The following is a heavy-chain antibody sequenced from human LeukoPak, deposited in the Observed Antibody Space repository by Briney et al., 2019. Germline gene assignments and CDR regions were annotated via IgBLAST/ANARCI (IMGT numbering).Heavy chain of an antibody. D-gene: IGHD3-22*01. CDR3: ATAAMIVVGEFDY. V-gene: IGHV1-24*01. Sequence: ASVKVSCKVSGYTLTELSMHWVRQAPGKGLEWMGGFDPEVGETIYAQKFQGRVTMTEDTSTDTAYMELSSLRSEDTAVYYCATAAMIVVGEFDYWGQGTLVTVSS. J-gene: IGHJ4*02. CDR1: GYTLTELS. CDR2: FDPEVGET.